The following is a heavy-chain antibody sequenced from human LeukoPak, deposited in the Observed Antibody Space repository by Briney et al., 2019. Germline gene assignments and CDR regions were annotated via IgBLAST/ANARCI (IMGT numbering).Heavy chain of an antibody. CDR3: AELGITMVGGV. CDR2: ISWNSGSI. CDR1: GFTFDDYA. J-gene: IGHJ6*04. Sequence: GGSLRLSCAASGFTFDDYAMHWVRQAPGKGLEWVSGISWNSGSIGYADSVKGRFTISRDNAKNSLYLQMNSLRAEDTAVYYCAELGITMVGGVWGKGTTVTISS. V-gene: IGHV3-9*01. D-gene: IGHD3-10*02.